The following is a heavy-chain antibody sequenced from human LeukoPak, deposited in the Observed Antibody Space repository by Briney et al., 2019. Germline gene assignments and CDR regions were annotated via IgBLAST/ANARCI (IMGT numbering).Heavy chain of an antibody. CDR3: ARGDYVWGSYRPFDY. Sequence: GGSRRLSCAASGFTLSGNWRNGGGQAPGKGGGGVARINSEGGGTMYAESVKGGFTISRDTAKNTLYLQMNSLRAEDTAVYYCARGDYVWGSYRPFDYWGQGTLVTVSS. D-gene: IGHD3-16*02. CDR1: GFTLSGNW. CDR2: INSEGGGT. V-gene: IGHV3-74*03. J-gene: IGHJ4*02.